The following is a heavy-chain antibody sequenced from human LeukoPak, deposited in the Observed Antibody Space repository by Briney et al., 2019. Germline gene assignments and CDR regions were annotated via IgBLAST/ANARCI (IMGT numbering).Heavy chain of an antibody. Sequence: GGSLRLSCAASGFTFSSYAMSWVRQAPGKGLEWVSVISGNGGRTYYADSVKGRFTISRDNSKNALYLQMNSLRAEDTAVYYCAKVRDLDTVLGRFDNWGQGTLVTVSS. CDR3: AKVRDLDTVLGRFDN. D-gene: IGHD5-18*01. CDR2: ISGNGGRT. CDR1: GFTFSSYA. J-gene: IGHJ5*02. V-gene: IGHV3-23*01.